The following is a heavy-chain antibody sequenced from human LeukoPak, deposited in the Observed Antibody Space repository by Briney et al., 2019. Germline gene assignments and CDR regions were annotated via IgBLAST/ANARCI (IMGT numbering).Heavy chain of an antibody. CDR2: MTGNSGSI. Sequence: GGSLRLSCAASGFSFSSYTMNWVRQAPGKGLEWVSYMTGNSGSIYYADSVKGRFTISRDNAKNSVYLQMNSLRADDTAVYFCTTSNGYLDYWGQGTLFTVSA. V-gene: IGHV3-48*01. CDR3: TTSNGYLDY. J-gene: IGHJ4*02. CDR1: GFSFSSYT. D-gene: IGHD2-8*01.